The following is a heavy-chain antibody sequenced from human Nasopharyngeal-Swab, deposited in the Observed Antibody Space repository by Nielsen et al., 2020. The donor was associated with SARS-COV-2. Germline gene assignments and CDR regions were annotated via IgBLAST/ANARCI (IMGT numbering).Heavy chain of an antibody. CDR3: TTMGYTGWSLDY. J-gene: IGHJ4*02. CDR2: ISQDKNTK. Sequence: GGSLRLSCAVSGFTFRGYWMSWVRQAPGKGLEWVANISQDKNTKYYVDSVKGRFTISRDNAKNSVYLQMNSLTREDTAVYFCTTMGYTGWSLDYWGQGTLVTVSS. CDR1: GFTFRGYW. V-gene: IGHV3-7*01. D-gene: IGHD5-12*01.